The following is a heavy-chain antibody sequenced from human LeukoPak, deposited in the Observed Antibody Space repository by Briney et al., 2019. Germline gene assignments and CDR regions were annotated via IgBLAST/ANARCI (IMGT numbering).Heavy chain of an antibody. Sequence: SETLSLTCAVSGASITSSYWWSWVRQPSGKGLEWIGAIYRSGDTHYNPSLSGRVAIWMDKSNNQFSLKLTSVTTADTAVYYCARERSMVRGVSWFDPWGQGTLVTVSS. V-gene: IGHV4/OR15-8*02. CDR2: IYRSGDT. CDR3: ARERSMVRGVSWFDP. J-gene: IGHJ5*02. CDR1: GASITSSYW. D-gene: IGHD3-10*01.